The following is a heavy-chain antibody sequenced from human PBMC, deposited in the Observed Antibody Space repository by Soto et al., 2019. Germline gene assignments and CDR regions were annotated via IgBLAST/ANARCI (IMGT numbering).Heavy chain of an antibody. CDR2: IWYDGSNK. CDR3: ARKPTYYGSGSYYRYLDY. V-gene: IGHV3-33*08. J-gene: IGHJ4*02. CDR1: GCTFSSYA. Sequence: GGSLRLSYAASGCTFSSYAMHWVRQAPGKGLEWVAVIWYDGSNKYYADSVKGRFTISRDNSKNTLYLQMNSLRAEDTAVYYCARKPTYYGSGSYYRYLDYWGQGTLVTVSS. D-gene: IGHD3-10*01.